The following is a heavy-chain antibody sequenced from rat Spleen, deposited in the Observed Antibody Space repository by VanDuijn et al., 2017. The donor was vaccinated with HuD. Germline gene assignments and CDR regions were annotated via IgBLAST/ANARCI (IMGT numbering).Heavy chain of an antibody. CDR3: ARRGD. CDR2: ISYDGSST. D-gene: IGHD4-3*01. Sequence: EVQLVESDGGLVQPGRSLKLSCAASGFTFSDYYMAWVRQAPTKGLEWVATISYDGSSTYYRDSVKGRFTISRDNAKSTLYLQMDSLRSEDTATYYCARRGDWGQGVMVTVSS. CDR1: GFTFSDYY. V-gene: IGHV5-29*01. J-gene: IGHJ2*01.